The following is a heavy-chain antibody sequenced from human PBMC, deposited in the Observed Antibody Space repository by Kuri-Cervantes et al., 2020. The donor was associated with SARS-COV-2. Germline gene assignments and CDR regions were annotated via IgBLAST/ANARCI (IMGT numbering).Heavy chain of an antibody. CDR3: TTLIDY. CDR2: VRGKANNYAI. CDR1: VFLFSASA. V-gene: IGHV3-73*01. J-gene: IGHJ4*02. Sequence: GESLKISCEVSVFLFSASAIHWVRQGSGKGLEWIGRVRGKANNYAIAYAASVKGRFTITRDDSKNTAYLQVNSLETEETDVYYCTTLIDYWGQGALVTVSS.